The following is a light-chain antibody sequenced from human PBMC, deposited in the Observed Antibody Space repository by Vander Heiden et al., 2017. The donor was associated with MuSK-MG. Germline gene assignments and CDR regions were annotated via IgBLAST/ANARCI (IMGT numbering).Light chain of an antibody. V-gene: IGKV3-11*01. Sequence: IVLTESPATLSLSPRERATLSCRASQSVSSCLAWYQQKPGQAPRLLIYDASNRATGIPARFSGSGSGTDFTLTISSLEPEDFAVYYCQQRSNWPLTFGGGTKVEIK. CDR2: DAS. CDR1: QSVSSC. CDR3: QQRSNWPLT. J-gene: IGKJ4*01.